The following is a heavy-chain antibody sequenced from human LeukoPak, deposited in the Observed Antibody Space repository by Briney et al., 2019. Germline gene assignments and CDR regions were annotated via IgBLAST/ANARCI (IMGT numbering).Heavy chain of an antibody. Sequence: SETLSLTCTVSGDSVASGNYYWSWIRQPPGKGLEWIGYIYYTGSSNYSPSLRSRVTISLDTSQKQFSLKMSSVTAADTAVYYCARYVLYSSGWYFDYWDQGTLVTVSS. CDR3: ARYVLYSSGWYFDY. CDR2: IYYTGSS. D-gene: IGHD6-19*01. J-gene: IGHJ4*02. V-gene: IGHV4-61*01. CDR1: GDSVASGNYY.